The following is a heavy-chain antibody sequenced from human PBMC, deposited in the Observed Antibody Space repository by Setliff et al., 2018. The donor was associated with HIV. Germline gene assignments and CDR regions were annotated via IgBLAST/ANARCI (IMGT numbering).Heavy chain of an antibody. CDR1: GGSISSDY. CDR2: ISATGTI. CDR3: ARGLYGSGSFFFDS. D-gene: IGHD3-10*01. V-gene: IGHV4-4*07. J-gene: IGHJ4*02. Sequence: PSETLSLTCTVSGGSISSDYWSWIRQPAGKGLEFLGRISATGTINYNPSLKSRLSISVDTSKRQFSLKLTSVTAADTAVYYCARGLYGSGSFFFDSWGRGTLVTVSS.